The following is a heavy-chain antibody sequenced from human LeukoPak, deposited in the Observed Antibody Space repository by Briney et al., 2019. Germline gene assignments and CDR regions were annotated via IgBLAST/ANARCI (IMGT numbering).Heavy chain of an antibody. CDR3: ARDISGRVIAARLALPDY. Sequence: ASVKVSCKASGYTFTSYGISWVRQAPGQGLEWMGWISAYNGDTNYAQKLQGRVTMTTDTSTSTAYMELRSLRSDDTAVYYYARDISGRVIAARLALPDYWGQGTLVTVSS. J-gene: IGHJ4*02. CDR1: GYTFTSYG. D-gene: IGHD6-13*01. CDR2: ISAYNGDT. V-gene: IGHV1-18*01.